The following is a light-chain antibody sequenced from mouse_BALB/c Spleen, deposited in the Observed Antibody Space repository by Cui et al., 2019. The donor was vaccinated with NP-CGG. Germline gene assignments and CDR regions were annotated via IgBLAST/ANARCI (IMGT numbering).Light chain of an antibody. CDR3: ALWYSNHWV. V-gene: IGLV1*01. J-gene: IGLJ1*01. CDR2: GSN. Sequence: QALVTQESALTTSPGETVTLTCRSSTGAVTTSNYANWVQEKPDHLFTGLIGGSNNQAPGVPARFSGSLIGDKAALTITGAQTEDEAIYFCALWYSNHWVFGGGTKLTVL. CDR1: TGAVTTSNY.